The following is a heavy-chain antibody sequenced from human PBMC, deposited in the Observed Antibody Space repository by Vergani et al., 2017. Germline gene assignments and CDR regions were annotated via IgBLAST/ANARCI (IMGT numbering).Heavy chain of an antibody. CDR2: IKSKTDGGTT. D-gene: IGHD6-13*01. CDR1: GFTFSNAW. Sequence: EVQLVESGGGLVKPGGSLRLSCAASGFTFSNAWMSWVRQAPGKGLEWVGRIKSKTDGGTTDYAAPVKGRFTISRDNSKNTLYLQMNSLRAEDTAVYYCARMGIAAAGDFDYWGQGTLVTVSS. V-gene: IGHV3-15*01. J-gene: IGHJ4*02. CDR3: ARMGIAAAGDFDY.